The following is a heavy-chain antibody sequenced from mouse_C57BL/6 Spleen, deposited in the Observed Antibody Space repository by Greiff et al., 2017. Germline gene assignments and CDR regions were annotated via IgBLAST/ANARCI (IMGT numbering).Heavy chain of an antibody. CDR1: GYAFTNYL. J-gene: IGHJ2*01. CDR2: INPGSGGT. D-gene: IGHD2-1*01. CDR3: ARGRYYGNYDYFDY. V-gene: IGHV1-54*01. Sequence: VQLQESGAELVRPGTSVKVSCKASGYAFTNYLIEWVKQRPGQGLEWIGVINPGSGGTNYNEKFKGKATLTADKSYSTAYIQLSSLTSEDSAVYFCARGRYYGNYDYFDYWGQGTTLTVSS.